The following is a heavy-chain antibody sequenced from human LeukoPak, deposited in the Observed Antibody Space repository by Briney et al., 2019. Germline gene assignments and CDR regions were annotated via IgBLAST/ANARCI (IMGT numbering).Heavy chain of an antibody. J-gene: IGHJ4*02. CDR1: GFTFSSYW. Sequence: GGSLRLSCAASGFTFSSYWMSWVRQAPGKGLEWEANIKEDGSEKNYVDSVKGRFTISRDNAKNSLYLQMNSLRAEDTAVYYCARGGGRHVEYWGQGNLVTVSS. CDR2: IKEDGSEK. CDR3: ARGGGRHVEY. V-gene: IGHV3-7*05. D-gene: IGHD2/OR15-2a*01.